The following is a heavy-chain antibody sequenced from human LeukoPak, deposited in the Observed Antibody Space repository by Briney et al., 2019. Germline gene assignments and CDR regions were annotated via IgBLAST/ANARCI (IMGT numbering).Heavy chain of an antibody. Sequence: SETLSLTCTVSGGSISSYYGSWIRQPAGKGLEWIGRIYTSGSTNYNPSLKSRVTMSVDTSKNQFSLKLSSVTAADTAVYYCARDSCSSTSCYNNYFDYWGQGTLVTVSS. V-gene: IGHV4-4*07. J-gene: IGHJ4*02. CDR2: IYTSGST. CDR1: GGSISSYY. CDR3: ARDSCSSTSCYNNYFDY. D-gene: IGHD2-2*02.